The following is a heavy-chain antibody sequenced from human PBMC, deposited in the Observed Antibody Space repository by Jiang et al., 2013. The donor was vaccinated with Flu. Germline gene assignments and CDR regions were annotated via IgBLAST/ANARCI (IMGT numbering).Heavy chain of an antibody. Sequence: LLKPSETLSLTCTVSGGSISSSSYYWGWIRQPPGKGLEWIGSIYYSGSTHYNPSLKSRVTISVDTSKNQFSLKLSSVTAADTAVYYCARHTAVDVPVDYWGQGTLVTVSS. V-gene: IGHV4-39*01. CDR2: IYYSGST. CDR1: GGSISSSSYY. J-gene: IGHJ4*02. CDR3: ARHTAVDVPVDY. D-gene: IGHD6-19*01.